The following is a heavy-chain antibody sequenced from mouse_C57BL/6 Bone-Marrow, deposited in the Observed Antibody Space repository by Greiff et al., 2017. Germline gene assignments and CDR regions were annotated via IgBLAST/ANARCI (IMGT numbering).Heavy chain of an antibody. D-gene: IGHD1-1*01. V-gene: IGHV1-69*01. CDR1: GYTFTSYW. CDR3: EREGYCGSSLSYVDY. CDR2: IDPSDSYT. Sequence: VQLQQSGAELVMPGASVKLSCKASGYTFTSYWMHWVKQRPGQGLEWIGEIDPSDSYTNYNQKFKGKSTLTVDKSSSTAYMQLSSLTSEASAVYYCEREGYCGSSLSYVDYWGQGTTLTVSS. J-gene: IGHJ2*01.